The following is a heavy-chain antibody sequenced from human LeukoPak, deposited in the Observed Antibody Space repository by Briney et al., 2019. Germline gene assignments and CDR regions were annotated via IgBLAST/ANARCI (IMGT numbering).Heavy chain of an antibody. V-gene: IGHV4-59*01. J-gene: IGHJ4*02. D-gene: IGHD6-13*01. Sequence: PSETLSLTCTVSGGSISSYYWSWIRQPPGKGLEWIGYIYYSGSTNYNPSLKSRVTISVDTSKNQFSLKLSSVTAADTAVYYCARQPQDSGSLGAGYFDYWGQGTLVTVSS. CDR3: ARQPQDSGSLGAGYFDY. CDR1: GGSISSYY. CDR2: IYYSGST.